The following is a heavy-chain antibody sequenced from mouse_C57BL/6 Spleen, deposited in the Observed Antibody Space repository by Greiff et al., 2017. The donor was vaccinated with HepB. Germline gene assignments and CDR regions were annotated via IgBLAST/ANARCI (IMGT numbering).Heavy chain of an antibody. J-gene: IGHJ1*03. CDR1: GFSFNTYA. V-gene: IGHV10-1*01. CDR3: VRLDGSSGDWYFDV. Sequence: EVKLVESGGGLVQPKGSLKLSCAASGFSFNTYAMNWVRQAPGKGLEWVARIRSKSNNYATYYADSVKDRFTISRDDSESMLYLQMNNVKTEDTAMYYCVRLDGSSGDWYFDVWGTGTTVTVSS. D-gene: IGHD1-1*01. CDR2: IRSKSNNYAT.